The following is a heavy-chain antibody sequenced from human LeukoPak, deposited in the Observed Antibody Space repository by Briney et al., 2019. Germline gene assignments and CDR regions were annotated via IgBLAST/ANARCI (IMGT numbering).Heavy chain of an antibody. V-gene: IGHV1-2*02. CDR3: ARYRVDYGDYGFDY. D-gene: IGHD4-17*01. J-gene: IGHJ4*02. CDR1: GCTFTGYY. Sequence: ASVKVSCKASGCTFTGYYMHWVRQAPGQGLEWMGWINPNSGGTNYAQKFQGRVTMTRDTSISTAYMELSRLRSDDTAVYYCARYRVDYGDYGFDYWGQGTLVTVSS. CDR2: INPNSGGT.